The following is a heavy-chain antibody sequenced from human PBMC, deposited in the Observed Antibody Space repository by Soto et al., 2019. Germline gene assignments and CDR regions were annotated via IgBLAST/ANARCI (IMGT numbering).Heavy chain of an antibody. CDR1: GFTLRTYT. J-gene: IGHJ4*01. CDR2: ISISSSDR. Sequence: GPLRLPCSASGFTLRTYTMNWVRQAPGKGLEWVSSISISSSDRYYADSVGGRFTISRDNAKNALYLQMNSLRADDTAVYFCVRGMNPLFGGQGTLVTVYS. V-gene: IGHV3-21*06. CDR3: VRGMNPLF.